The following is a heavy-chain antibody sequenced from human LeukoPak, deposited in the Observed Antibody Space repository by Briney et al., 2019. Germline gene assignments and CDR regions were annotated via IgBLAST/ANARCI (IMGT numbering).Heavy chain of an antibody. CDR3: ARVAGSIDY. J-gene: IGHJ4*02. D-gene: IGHD6-19*01. CDR2: TNPNSGYT. Sequence: VASVKVSCKASGYTFTTYDINWVRQATGQGLEWMGWTNPNSGYTGYAQKSQGRVTITRDTSISTAYMELSSLRSEDTAVYYCARVAGSIDYWGQGTLVTVSS. V-gene: IGHV1-8*03. CDR1: GYTFTTYD.